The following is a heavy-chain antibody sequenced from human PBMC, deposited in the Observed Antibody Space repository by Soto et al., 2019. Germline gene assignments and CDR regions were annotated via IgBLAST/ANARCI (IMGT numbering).Heavy chain of an antibody. J-gene: IGHJ4*02. CDR2: ISYDGSEK. CDR1: RFSFSTYG. D-gene: IGHD5-12*01. V-gene: IGHV3-30*03. Sequence: PGGSLRLSCAASRFSFSTYGMHWVRQAPGKGLEWVAVISYDGSEKYYADSVKGRFTISRDNSKNTLYLQMNSLRAEDTAVYYCARGPSPGYSGYEFDYWGQGTLVTVSS. CDR3: ARGPSPGYSGYEFDY.